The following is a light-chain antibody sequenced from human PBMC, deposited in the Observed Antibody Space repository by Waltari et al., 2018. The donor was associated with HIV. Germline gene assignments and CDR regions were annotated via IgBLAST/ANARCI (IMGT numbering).Light chain of an antibody. Sequence: SYELTQAPSVSVSPGQTARITCSGDPLAKQSAYWYHQKPGQAPELVMYQDTARPSGITERFSGSRSGTTVTLTISRVQAADEADYYGQSIDSGGTFVFGTGTKVTVL. V-gene: IGLV3-25*03. CDR2: QDT. CDR3: QSIDSGGTFV. CDR1: PLAKQS. J-gene: IGLJ1*01.